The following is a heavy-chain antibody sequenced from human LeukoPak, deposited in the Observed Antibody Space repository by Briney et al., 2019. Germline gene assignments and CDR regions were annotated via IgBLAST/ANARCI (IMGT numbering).Heavy chain of an antibody. D-gene: IGHD5-18*01. V-gene: IGHV3-23*01. CDR2: ISASGGST. J-gene: IGHJ6*02. Sequence: GGSLILSCAASGFTFSSYAMSWVRQAPGKGLEWVSAISASGGSTYYADSVKGRFTISRDNSKNTLYLQMNSLRAEDTAVYYCAKDIGHSYLGYYYGMDVWGQGTTVTVSS. CDR3: AKDIGHSYLGYYYGMDV. CDR1: GFTFSSYA.